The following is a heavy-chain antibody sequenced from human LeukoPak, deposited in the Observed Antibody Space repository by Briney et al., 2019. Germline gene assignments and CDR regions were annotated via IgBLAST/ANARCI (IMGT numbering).Heavy chain of an antibody. J-gene: IGHJ4*02. D-gene: IGHD3-22*01. CDR2: IHYSGST. CDR3: ARGSDYYDSSGLGY. CDR1: GGSISSSGYY. Sequence: SETLSLTCTVSGGSISSSGYYWGWIRQPPGKGLEWIGSIHYSGSTYYNPSLNSRVTISIDTSKNQFSLKLSLVTAADTAVYYCARGSDYYDSSGLGYWGQGTLVTVSS. V-gene: IGHV4-39*07.